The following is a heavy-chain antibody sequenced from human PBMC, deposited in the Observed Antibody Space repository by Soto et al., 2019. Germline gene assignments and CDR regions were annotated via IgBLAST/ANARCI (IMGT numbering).Heavy chain of an antibody. CDR2: IYYSGST. CDR1: GGSISSSSYY. J-gene: IGHJ6*02. V-gene: IGHV4-39*01. CDR3: ARGDVDTAMVTLSERLGAGQRVYGMDV. Sequence: SETLSLTCTVSGGSISSSSYYWGWIRQPPGKGLEWIGSIYYSGSTYYNPSLKSRVTISVDTSKNQFSLKLSSVTAADTAVYYCARGDVDTAMVTLSERLGAGQRVYGMDVWGQGTTVTVSS. D-gene: IGHD5-18*01.